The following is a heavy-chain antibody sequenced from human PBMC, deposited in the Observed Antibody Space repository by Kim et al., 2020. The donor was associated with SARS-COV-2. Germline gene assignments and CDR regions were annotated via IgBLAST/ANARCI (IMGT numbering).Heavy chain of an antibody. Sequence: SETLSLTCTVSGGSISSYYWSWIRQPPGKGLEWIGYIYYSGSTNYNPSLKSRVTISVDTSKNQFSLKLSSVTAADTAVYYCARDSRSTIFGVVNKGFYYYYGMDVWGQGTTVTVSS. V-gene: IGHV4-59*13. CDR3: ARDSRSTIFGVVNKGFYYYYGMDV. J-gene: IGHJ6*02. D-gene: IGHD3-3*01. CDR1: GGSISSYY. CDR2: IYYSGST.